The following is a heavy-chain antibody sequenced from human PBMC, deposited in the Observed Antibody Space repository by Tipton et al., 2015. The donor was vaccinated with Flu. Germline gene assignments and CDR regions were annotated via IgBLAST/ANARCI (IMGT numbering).Heavy chain of an antibody. CDR3: AREWQTSFRDSSGFGGFDY. D-gene: IGHD3-22*01. CDR1: GFTFTSYA. V-gene: IGHV3-23*01. Sequence: SGFTFTSYAMAWVRQAPGKGLEWVSGISGSGRTTYYADSVKGRFTVSRGNPKNTLYLQMNSLRAEDTAVYYCAREWQTSFRDSSGFGGFDYWGRGSLVTVSS. CDR2: ISGSGRTT. J-gene: IGHJ4*02.